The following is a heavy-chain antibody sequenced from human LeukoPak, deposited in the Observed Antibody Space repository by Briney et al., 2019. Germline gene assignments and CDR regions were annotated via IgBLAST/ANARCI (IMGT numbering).Heavy chain of an antibody. V-gene: IGHV1-46*01. D-gene: IGHD5-24*01. Sequence: ASVKVSCKASGYTFTNYYMVWVRQAPGQGLEWMGIINPSSGTTNYAQKFQGRVTMTRDMSASTVYMELSSLRSEDTAVYYCARESEMATIGYWGQGTLVTVSS. CDR2: INPSSGTT. J-gene: IGHJ4*02. CDR1: GYTFTNYY. CDR3: ARESEMATIGY.